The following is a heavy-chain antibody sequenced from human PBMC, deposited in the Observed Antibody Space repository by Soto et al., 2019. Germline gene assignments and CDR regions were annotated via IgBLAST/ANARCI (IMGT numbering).Heavy chain of an antibody. V-gene: IGHV3-49*03. J-gene: IGHJ4*02. CDR2: IRSNKYGGTT. CDR1: GFTFGDYA. Sequence: EVQLVGSGGGLEQPGRSRRLSCTTSGFTFGDYAMSWFRQAPGKGLEWVGFIRSNKYGGTTEYAASVQGRFTISRDDSKSAAYLQVNGLRTEDTAVYYCARASTGMLVPTACDDWGQGTLVTVSS. D-gene: IGHD2-2*01. CDR3: ARASTGMLVPTACDD.